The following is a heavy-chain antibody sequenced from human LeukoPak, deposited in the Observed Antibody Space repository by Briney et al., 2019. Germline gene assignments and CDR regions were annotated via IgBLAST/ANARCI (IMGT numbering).Heavy chain of an antibody. D-gene: IGHD6-19*01. CDR1: GYTLTELS. J-gene: IGHJ6*02. Sequence: GASVKVSCKVSGYTLTELSMHWVRQAPGKGLEWMGGFDPEDGETIYAQKFQGRVTMTEDTSTDTAYMELSSLRSEDTAVYYCATGRITVAGKPIRYGMDVWGQGTTVTASS. CDR2: FDPEDGET. CDR3: ATGRITVAGKPIRYGMDV. V-gene: IGHV1-24*01.